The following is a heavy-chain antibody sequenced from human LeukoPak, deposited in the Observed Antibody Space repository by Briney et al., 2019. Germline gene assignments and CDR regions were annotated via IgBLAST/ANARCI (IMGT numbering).Heavy chain of an antibody. CDR1: GFTFSSYG. V-gene: IGHV3-33*01. Sequence: PGGSLRLSCAASGFTFSSYGMHWVRQAPGKGLEWVAVIWYDGSNKYYADSVKGRFTISRDNSKNTLHLQMNSLRAEDTAVYYCARSGQLVPNANYYYYGMDVWGQGTTVTVSS. CDR2: IWYDGSNK. CDR3: ARSGQLVPNANYYYYGMDV. J-gene: IGHJ6*02. D-gene: IGHD6-6*01.